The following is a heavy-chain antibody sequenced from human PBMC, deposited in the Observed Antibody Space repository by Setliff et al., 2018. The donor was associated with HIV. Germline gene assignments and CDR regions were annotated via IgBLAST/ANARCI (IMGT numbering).Heavy chain of an antibody. D-gene: IGHD3-3*01. CDR2: IIPIFGTS. J-gene: IGHJ4*02. CDR3: ATPDYNFLRGVNVWYFDY. V-gene: IGHV1-69*06. Sequence: GASVKVSCKASGVTFTTDPFTWVRQAPGQGLEWMGRIIPIFGTSTYAQKFQGRVTITADKSTSTAYMELSSLRSEDTAVYYCATPDYNFLRGVNVWYFDYWGQGTLVTVSS. CDR1: GVTFTTDP.